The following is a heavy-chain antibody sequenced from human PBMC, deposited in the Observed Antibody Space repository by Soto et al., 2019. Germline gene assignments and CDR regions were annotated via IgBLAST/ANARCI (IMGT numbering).Heavy chain of an antibody. Sequence: SETLSLTCTVSGGSISSYYWSWIRQPPGKGLEWIGYIYYSGSTNYNPSLKSRVTISVDTSKNQFSLKLSSVTAADTAVYYCARETSSSWNGMDVWGQGTTVTVSS. CDR1: GGSISSYY. V-gene: IGHV4-59*01. J-gene: IGHJ6*02. CDR3: ARETSSSWNGMDV. D-gene: IGHD6-13*01. CDR2: IYYSGST.